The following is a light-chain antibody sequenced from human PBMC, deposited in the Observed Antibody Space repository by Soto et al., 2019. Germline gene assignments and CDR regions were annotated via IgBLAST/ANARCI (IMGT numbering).Light chain of an antibody. CDR1: QSVLYSSNNKNY. CDR2: RAS. V-gene: IGKV4-1*01. Sequence: DIVMTQSPDSLAVSLGERATINCKSSQSVLYSSNNKNYLAWYQQKPGQPPKLLIYRASIRESGVPDRFSGSGSGTDFTLTISSLQAEDVAVYYCQQYYSTLPTFGQGTKVEIK. J-gene: IGKJ1*01. CDR3: QQYYSTLPT.